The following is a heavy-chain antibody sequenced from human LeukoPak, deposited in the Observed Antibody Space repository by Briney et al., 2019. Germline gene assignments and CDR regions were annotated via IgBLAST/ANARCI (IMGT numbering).Heavy chain of an antibody. CDR1: GITVSGSY. CDR3: ASLGY. D-gene: IGHD3-16*01. CDR2: IYSGGST. V-gene: IGHV3-66*02. J-gene: IGHJ4*02. Sequence: GGSLRLSCAVSGITVSGSYMTWVRQAPGEGLDWVSAIYSGGSTYYADSVKGRFTISRDNSKKTLYLQMNSLRPEDTAVYYCASLGYWGQGTLVTVSS.